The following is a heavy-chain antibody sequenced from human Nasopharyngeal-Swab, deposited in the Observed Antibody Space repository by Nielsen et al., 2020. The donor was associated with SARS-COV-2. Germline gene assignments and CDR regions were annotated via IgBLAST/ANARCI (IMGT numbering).Heavy chain of an antibody. CDR3: ARANYYDSSGYFRYYYGMDV. Sequence: GGSLRLSCAASGFTFSSYDMHWVRQATGKGLEWVSAIGTAGDTYYPGSVKDRFTISRENAKNSLYLQMNSLRAGDTAVYYCARANYYDSSGYFRYYYGMDVWGQGTTVTVSS. D-gene: IGHD3-22*01. V-gene: IGHV3-13*01. J-gene: IGHJ6*02. CDR1: GFTFSSYD. CDR2: IGTAGDT.